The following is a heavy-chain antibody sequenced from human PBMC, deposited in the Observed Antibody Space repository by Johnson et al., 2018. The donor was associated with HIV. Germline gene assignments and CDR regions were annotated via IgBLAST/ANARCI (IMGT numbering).Heavy chain of an antibody. CDR1: GFDFSSSW. Sequence: EVQLVESGGGLVQPGGSLRLSCAASGFDFSSSWMHWVRQAPGKGLVWVSRIRNDGSATTYADSVKGRFTISSDNSRNALYLQMNSLRAEDTAVYYCARGLDYYDRSGLRSASFNIWGQGTMVIVSP. CDR3: ARGLDYYDRSGLRSASFNI. V-gene: IGHV3-74*01. J-gene: IGHJ3*02. D-gene: IGHD3-22*01. CDR2: IRNDGSAT.